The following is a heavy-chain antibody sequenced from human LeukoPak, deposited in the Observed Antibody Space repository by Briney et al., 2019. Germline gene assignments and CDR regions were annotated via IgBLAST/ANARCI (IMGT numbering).Heavy chain of an antibody. CDR1: GFTFSSYA. Sequence: GSLRLSCAASGFTFSSYAMHWVRQAPGKGLEWVAVISYDGSNKYYADSVKGRFTISRDNSKNTLYLQMNSLRAEDTAVYYCAKEEYISSWYPSDYWGQGTLVTVSS. V-gene: IGHV3-30-3*01. J-gene: IGHJ4*02. CDR3: AKEEYISSWYPSDY. D-gene: IGHD6-13*01. CDR2: ISYDGSNK.